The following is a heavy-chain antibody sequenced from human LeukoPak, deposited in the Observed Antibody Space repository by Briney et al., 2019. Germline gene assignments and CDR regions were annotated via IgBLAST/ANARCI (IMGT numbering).Heavy chain of an antibody. V-gene: IGHV3-21*01. CDR1: GFTFSSYS. D-gene: IGHD2-2*01. Sequence: PGGSLRLSCAASGFTFSSYSMNWVRQAPGKGLEWVSSISSSSSYIYYADSVKGRFTISRDNAKNSLYLQMNSLRAEDTAVYYCARDPLYCSSTSCHFSPAYFDYWGQGTLVTVSS. CDR3: ARDPLYCSSTSCHFSPAYFDY. CDR2: ISSSSSYI. J-gene: IGHJ4*02.